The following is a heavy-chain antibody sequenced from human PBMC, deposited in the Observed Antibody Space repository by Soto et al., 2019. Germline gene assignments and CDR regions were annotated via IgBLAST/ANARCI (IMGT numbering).Heavy chain of an antibody. D-gene: IGHD6-13*01. CDR2: ISGSGVST. J-gene: IGHJ4*02. CDR1: GFTFSSYA. CDR3: AKGSGYSSSWTPFDC. Sequence: GGSLILSCAASGFTFSSYAMSWVRQAPGKGLEWVSGISGSGVSTYYADSVKGRFTISRDNSKNTLYLQMNSLRAEDTAVYYCAKGSGYSSSWTPFDCWGQGSRVTVSS. V-gene: IGHV3-23*01.